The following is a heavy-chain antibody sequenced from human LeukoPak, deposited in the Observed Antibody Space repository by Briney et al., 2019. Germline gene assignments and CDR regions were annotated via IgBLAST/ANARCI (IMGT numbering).Heavy chain of an antibody. CDR2: IYPGDSDT. Sequence: GESLKISCKGSGYSFTSHWIGWVRQMPGKGLEWMGIIYPGDSDTRYSPSFQGQVTISADTSITTAYLQWSSLKASDTAMYYCARSVVGATSRSAFDIWGQGTMVTVSS. CDR1: GYSFTSHW. V-gene: IGHV5-51*01. J-gene: IGHJ3*02. D-gene: IGHD1-26*01. CDR3: ARSVVGATSRSAFDI.